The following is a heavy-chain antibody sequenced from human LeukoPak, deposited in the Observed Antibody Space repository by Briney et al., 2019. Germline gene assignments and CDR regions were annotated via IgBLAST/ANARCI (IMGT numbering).Heavy chain of an antibody. V-gene: IGHV3-48*01. D-gene: IGHD6-13*01. CDR2: ISSSSSTI. CDR3: ARDGVYSGSPHDAFDI. J-gene: IGHJ3*02. CDR1: GFTFSSYS. Sequence: GGSLRLSCAASGFTFSSYSMNWVRQAPGKGLDWVSYISSSSSTIYYADSVKGRFTISRDNAKNSLYLQMNSLRAEDTAVYYCARDGVYSGSPHDAFDIWGQGTMVTVSS.